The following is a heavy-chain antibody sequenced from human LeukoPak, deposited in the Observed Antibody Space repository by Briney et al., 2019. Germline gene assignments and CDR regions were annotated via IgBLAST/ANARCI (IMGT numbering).Heavy chain of an antibody. J-gene: IGHJ4*02. CDR2: INHSGST. CDR3: ARGRYGEYQLLYRRWAFDY. D-gene: IGHD2-2*02. V-gene: IGHV4-34*01. Sequence: SETQSLTCAVYGGSFSGYYWSWIRQPPGKGLEWIGEINHSGSTNYNPSLKSRVTISVDTSKNQFSLKLSSVTAADTAVYYCARGRYGEYQLLYRRWAFDYWGQGTLVTVSP. CDR1: GGSFSGYY.